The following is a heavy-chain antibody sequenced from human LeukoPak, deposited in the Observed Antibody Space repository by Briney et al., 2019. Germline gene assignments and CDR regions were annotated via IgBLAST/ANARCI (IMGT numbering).Heavy chain of an antibody. CDR1: GFTFRDYY. J-gene: IGHJ4*02. Sequence: GSLRLSCAASGFTFRDYYMSWIRQAPGKGLEWIGSIYYSGSTYYNPSLKSRVTISVDTSKNQFSLKLSSVTAADTAVYYCARRGVEYGSGSYWGQGTLVTVSS. CDR3: ARRGVEYGSGSY. CDR2: IYYSGST. V-gene: IGHV4-39*01. D-gene: IGHD3-10*01.